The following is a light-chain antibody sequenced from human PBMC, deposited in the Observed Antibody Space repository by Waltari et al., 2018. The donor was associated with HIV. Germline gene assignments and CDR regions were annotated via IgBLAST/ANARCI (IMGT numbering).Light chain of an antibody. Sequence: FVLTQSLAPLSYSSGDSATLSFRPSQRDRSYLSWYQQKPGQAPRLLIYDASSRTTGTPARFSGSGSGTDFTLTISSLEPEDFAVYFCQQRSNWPPGGAYAFGQGTKLEIK. CDR3: QQRSNWPPGGAYA. CDR2: DAS. CDR1: QRDRSY. V-gene: IGKV3-11*01. J-gene: IGKJ2*01.